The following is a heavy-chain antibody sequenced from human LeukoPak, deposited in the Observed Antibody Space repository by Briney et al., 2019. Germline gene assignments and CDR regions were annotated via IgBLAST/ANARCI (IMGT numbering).Heavy chain of an antibody. CDR2: IKQDGSEK. V-gene: IGHV3-7*05. CDR3: ARGFGAAAGTAYYYYYYGMDV. Sequence: SGGSLRLSCAASGFTFSSYWMSWVRQAPGKGLEWVANIKQDGSEKYYVDSVKGRFTISRDNAKNSLYLQMNSLRAEDTAVYYCARGFGAAAGTAYYYYYYGMDVWGQGTTVTVSS. CDR1: GFTFSSYW. J-gene: IGHJ6*02. D-gene: IGHD6-13*01.